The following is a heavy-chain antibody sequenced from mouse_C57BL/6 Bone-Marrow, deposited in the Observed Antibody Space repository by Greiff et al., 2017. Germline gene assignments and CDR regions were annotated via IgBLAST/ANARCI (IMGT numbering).Heavy chain of an antibody. CDR3: ARADDYYAMDD. CDR2: IDPSDSET. J-gene: IGHJ4*01. Sequence: VQLQQPGAELVRPGSSVKLSCKASGYTFTSYWMHWVKQRPIQGLEWIGNIDPSDSETHYNQKFKDKATLTVDKSSSTAYMQLSSLTSEDSAVYYCARADDYYAMDDWGQGTSVTVSS. CDR1: GYTFTSYW. V-gene: IGHV1-52*01.